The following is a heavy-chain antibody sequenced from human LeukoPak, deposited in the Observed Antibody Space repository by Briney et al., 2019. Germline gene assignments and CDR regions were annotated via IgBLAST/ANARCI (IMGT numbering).Heavy chain of an antibody. CDR2: ISYDGSNK. D-gene: IGHD3-10*01. CDR3: AKDSYYSGSGNFDS. J-gene: IGHJ4*02. CDR1: GFTFSSYG. Sequence: GRSLRPSCAASGFTFSSYGMHWVRQAPGKGLEWVAVISYDGSNKYYADSVKGRFTISRDNSKNTLYLQMNSLRAEDTAVYYCAKDSYYSGSGNFDSWGQGTLVTVSS. V-gene: IGHV3-30*18.